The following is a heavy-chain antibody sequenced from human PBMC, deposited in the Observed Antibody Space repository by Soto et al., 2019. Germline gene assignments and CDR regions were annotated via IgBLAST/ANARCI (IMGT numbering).Heavy chain of an antibody. V-gene: IGHV1-8*01. CDR1: GYTFSGFD. Sequence: ASVKVSCKASGYTFSGFDINWRRQASGQGPEWMGWMNAKSGDTFFPQRFQGKFNMTWDTSLSTAYMEVGSLTSDDTAIYYCARGNPFTSAGFDVWGPGTTVPASS. J-gene: IGHJ6*02. CDR3: ARGNPFTSAGFDV. D-gene: IGHD6-25*01. CDR2: MNAKSGDT.